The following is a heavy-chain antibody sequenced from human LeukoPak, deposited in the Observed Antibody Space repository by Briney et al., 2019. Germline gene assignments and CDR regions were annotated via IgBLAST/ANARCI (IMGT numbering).Heavy chain of an antibody. J-gene: IGHJ4*02. CDR1: GYTFTSYG. V-gene: IGHV1-18*01. D-gene: IGHD6-13*01. CDR2: ISAYNGNT. Sequence: GASVKVSCKASGYTFTSYGISWVRQAPGQGLEWMGWISAYNGNTNYAQKLQGRVTMTTDTSTSTAYMELRSLRSDDTAVYYCARVTTIAAAGTGFDYWGQGTLVTVSS. CDR3: ARVTTIAAAGTGFDY.